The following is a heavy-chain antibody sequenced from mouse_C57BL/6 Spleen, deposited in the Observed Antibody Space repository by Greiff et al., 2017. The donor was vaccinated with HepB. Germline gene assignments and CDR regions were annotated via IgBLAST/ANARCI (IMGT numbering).Heavy chain of an antibody. CDR3: TRDEGGSSYDY. J-gene: IGHJ2*01. Sequence: EVKLMESGEGLVKPGGSLKLSCAASGFTFSSYAMSWVRQTPEKRLEWVAYISSGGDYIYYADTVKGRFTISRDNARNTLYLQMSSLKSEDTAMYYCTRDEGGSSYDYWGQGTTLTVSS. V-gene: IGHV5-9-1*02. CDR1: GFTFSSYA. CDR2: ISSGGDYI. D-gene: IGHD1-1*01.